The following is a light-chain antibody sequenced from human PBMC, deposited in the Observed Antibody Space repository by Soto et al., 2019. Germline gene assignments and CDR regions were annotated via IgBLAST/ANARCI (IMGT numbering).Light chain of an antibody. J-gene: IGKJ1*01. Sequence: DIQMTQSPSTLSASVGDRVTITCRASQSISSWLAWYQQKPGKAPKLLIYDASSLESGVPSRFSGSGSGTEFTLTISSLQPDDFATYYCQRYNSYSPRTFGQGTNVDIK. CDR3: QRYNSYSPRT. V-gene: IGKV1-5*01. CDR1: QSISSW. CDR2: DAS.